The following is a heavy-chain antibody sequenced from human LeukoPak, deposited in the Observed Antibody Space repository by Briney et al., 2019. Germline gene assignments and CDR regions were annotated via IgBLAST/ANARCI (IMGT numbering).Heavy chain of an antibody. Sequence: GASVKVSCKASGYTFTMYYIHWVRQAPGQGLEWMGMINPSDGATTYAQRFQGRVTMTRDMSTTTVYMDLSSLRSEDTAVYYCARVVSRWPDLHYYFDYWGQGTLVTVSS. CDR1: GYTFTMYY. CDR2: INPSDGAT. V-gene: IGHV1-46*01. J-gene: IGHJ4*02. CDR3: ARVVSRWPDLHYYFDY. D-gene: IGHD1-14*01.